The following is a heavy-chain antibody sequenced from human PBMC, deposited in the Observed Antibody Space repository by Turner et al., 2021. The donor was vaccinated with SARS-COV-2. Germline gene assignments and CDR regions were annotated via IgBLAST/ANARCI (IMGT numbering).Heavy chain of an antibody. D-gene: IGHD3-9*01. J-gene: IGHJ5*02. CDR2: IYHSGST. CDR1: GGSFSGYY. Sequence: QVQLQQWGAGLLKPSETLSLTCGVYGGSFSGYYWCWIRQPPGKGLEWIGEIYHSGSTNYNPSLKSRVTISVDTSKNQFSLKLSSVTAADTAVYYCARSWGGILTGYSFDPWGQGTLVTVSS. CDR3: ARSWGGILTGYSFDP. V-gene: IGHV4-34*01.